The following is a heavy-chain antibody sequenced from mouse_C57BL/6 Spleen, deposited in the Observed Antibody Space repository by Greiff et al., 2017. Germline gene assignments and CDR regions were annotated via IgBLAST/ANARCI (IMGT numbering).Heavy chain of an antibody. Sequence: VQLQQSGPELVKPGASVKISCKASGYSFTGYYMNWVKQSPEKSLEWIGEINPSTCGTTYNQKFKAKATLTVDKSASTAYMQLKSLTSEDSAVYYCARRGGSLYAMDYWGQGTSVTVSS. CDR1: GYSFTGYY. CDR3: ARRGGSLYAMDY. V-gene: IGHV1-42*01. D-gene: IGHD1-1*01. CDR2: INPSTCGT. J-gene: IGHJ4*01.